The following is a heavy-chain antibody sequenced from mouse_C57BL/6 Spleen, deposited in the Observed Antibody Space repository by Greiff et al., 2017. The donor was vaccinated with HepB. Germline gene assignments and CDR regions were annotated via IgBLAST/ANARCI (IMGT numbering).Heavy chain of an antibody. Sequence: EVQLVESGGCLFKPVGSLELSCAASGFTFSVYGMYGVRRAPEKGLEWFAYISSGSSTIYYADTVKGRFTISRDNAKNTLVLQMTSLRSEDTAMYYCEREASWFPHWGEGTLATVSP. V-gene: IGHV5-17*01. CDR2: ISSGSSTI. CDR3: EREASWFPH. J-gene: IGHJ3*01. CDR1: GFTFSVYG. D-gene: IGHD3-2*02.